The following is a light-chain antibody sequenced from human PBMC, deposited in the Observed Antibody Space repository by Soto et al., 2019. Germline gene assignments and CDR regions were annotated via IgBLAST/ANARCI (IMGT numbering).Light chain of an antibody. Sequence: EIVMTQSPGTLSVSPGERATLSCRASQSLSSNLAWYQQKPGQAPRLLIYGASTRVTGIPPRFSGSGSGTKFHITIISLQSEDFAANYYKQYNNRPPSTFGQGTQLEIK. V-gene: IGKV3-15*01. J-gene: IGKJ2*01. CDR3: KQYNNRPPST. CDR1: QSLSSN. CDR2: GAS.